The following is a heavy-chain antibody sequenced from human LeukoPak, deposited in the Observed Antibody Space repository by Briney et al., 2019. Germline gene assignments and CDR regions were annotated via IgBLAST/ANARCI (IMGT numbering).Heavy chain of an antibody. V-gene: IGHV1-8*02. D-gene: IGHD5-24*01. CDR3: ARGSRRDGYNTLFDY. CDR1: GYTFTSYY. J-gene: IGHJ4*02. CDR2: MNPNSANT. Sequence: ASMKVSCKASGYTFTSYYMHWVRQAPGQGLEWMGWMNPNSANTRYAQKFQGRVTMTRNTSINTAYMELSSLRSEDTAVYYCARGSRRDGYNTLFDYWGQGTLVTVSS.